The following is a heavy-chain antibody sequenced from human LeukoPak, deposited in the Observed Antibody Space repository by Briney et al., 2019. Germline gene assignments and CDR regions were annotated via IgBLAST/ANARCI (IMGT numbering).Heavy chain of an antibody. CDR1: GFTFSSYG. CDR2: ISYDGSNK. J-gene: IGHJ6*02. CDR3: AKSGLDYGMDV. V-gene: IGHV3-30*18. D-gene: IGHD3/OR15-3a*01. Sequence: GGSLRLSCAASGFTFSSYGMHWVRQAPGKGPEWVAVISYDGSNKYYADSVKGRFTISRDNSKNTLYLQMNSLRAEDTAVYYCAKSGLDYGMDVWGQGTTVTVSS.